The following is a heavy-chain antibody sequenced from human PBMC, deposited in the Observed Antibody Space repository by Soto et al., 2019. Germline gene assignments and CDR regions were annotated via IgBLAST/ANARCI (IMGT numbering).Heavy chain of an antibody. D-gene: IGHD6-13*01. CDR3: ARAEYSSSWYFQH. Sequence: SETLSLTCAVSGGSISSDGYSWSWIRQPPGKGLEWIGYIYHSGRTYYNPSLKSRVTISVDRSKNQFSLNLSSVTAADTAMYYCARAEYSSSWYFQHWGQGTLVTVSS. J-gene: IGHJ1*01. V-gene: IGHV4-30-2*01. CDR2: IYHSGRT. CDR1: GGSISSDGYS.